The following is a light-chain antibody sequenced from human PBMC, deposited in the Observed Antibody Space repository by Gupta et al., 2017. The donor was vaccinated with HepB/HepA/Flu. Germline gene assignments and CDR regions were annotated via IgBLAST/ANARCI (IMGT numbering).Light chain of an antibody. CDR1: QSVSSN. Sequence: EIVMTQSPATLSVSPGERATLSCRASQSVSSNLAWYQQKPGQAPRPLIYGASTRATGIPARFSGSGSGTEFTLTISSLQSEDFAVDYCQQYNNWPPVTFGQGTKVEIK. CDR3: QQYNNWPPVT. J-gene: IGKJ1*01. V-gene: IGKV3-15*01. CDR2: GAS.